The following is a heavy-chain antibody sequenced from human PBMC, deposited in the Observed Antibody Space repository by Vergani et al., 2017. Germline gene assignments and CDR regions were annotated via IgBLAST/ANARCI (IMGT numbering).Heavy chain of an antibody. J-gene: IGHJ4*02. CDR2: LTGGGGST. V-gene: IGHV3-23*01. D-gene: IGHD1-26*01. Sequence: EVQLLESGGSLKQPGGSVRLSCAASGFTFSTYAMHWVRQAPGKGQECFSALTGGGGSTYYADSFKCLFIISRDNSRDTLYLQMNSLRPEDTATYYCVKDAGSYENFFDSWGQGTLVTVSS. CDR3: VKDAGSYENFFDS. CDR1: GFTFSTYA.